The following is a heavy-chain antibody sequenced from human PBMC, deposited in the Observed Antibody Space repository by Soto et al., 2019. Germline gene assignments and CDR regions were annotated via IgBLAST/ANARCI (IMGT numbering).Heavy chain of an antibody. CDR2: IYYTGST. V-gene: IGHV4-59*01. J-gene: IGHJ5*02. Sequence: SETLSLTCTVSGGSISSYDWTWIRQPPGKGLEWNWYIYYTGSTNYNPSLNCRVPISVDTSKNKFSLKVSSVTAADTAVYYCARAASGYDRTGYYSSGWFDPWGQGTLVTVSS. D-gene: IGHD3-22*01. CDR1: GGSISSYD. CDR3: ARAASGYDRTGYYSSGWFDP.